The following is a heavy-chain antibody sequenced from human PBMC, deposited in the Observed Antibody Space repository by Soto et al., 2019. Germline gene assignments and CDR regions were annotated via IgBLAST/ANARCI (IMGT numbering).Heavy chain of an antibody. V-gene: IGHV2-70*01. CDR1: GLSLSSTGGC. CDR2: IDWDDDK. J-gene: IGHJ5*02. D-gene: IGHD2-21*01. Sequence: TLKLTCTFSGLSLSSTGGCVSWIRQPPGKAPEWLALIDWDDDKHYNTSLRTRLTISRGTSANQVVLTMTAMDPADTATYYCARNTRFAYEIPSATNWFDPWGQGIPVTVSS. CDR3: ARNTRFAYEIPSATNWFDP.